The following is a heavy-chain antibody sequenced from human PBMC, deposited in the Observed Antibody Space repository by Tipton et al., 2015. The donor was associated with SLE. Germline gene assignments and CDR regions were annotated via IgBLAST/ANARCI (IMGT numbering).Heavy chain of an antibody. J-gene: IGHJ4*02. CDR2: TSISGTT. Sequence: TLSLTCTVSAGSITNHYWGWIRQPAGKGLEWIGRTSISGTTNYNPSLKSRVTITVDTSKNQFSLKLSSVTAADTAVYYCARDPFESSFDYWGQGTLVTVSS. CDR1: AGSITNHY. CDR3: ARDPFESSFDY. V-gene: IGHV4-4*07. D-gene: IGHD6-13*01.